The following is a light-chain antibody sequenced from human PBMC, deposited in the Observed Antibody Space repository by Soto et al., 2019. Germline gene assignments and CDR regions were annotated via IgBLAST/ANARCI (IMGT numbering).Light chain of an antibody. Sequence: EIVLTQSPATLPSSPGVRATLSCRASQSVSSSLAWYQQKPCQAHRLLSYGASNTAGGIPARFRGSGSGRDFTLTISSLEREDFAVSYCQQRSNWPVTFGQGTRVEIK. CDR1: QSVSSS. V-gene: IGKV3-11*02. J-gene: IGKJ5*01. CDR2: GAS. CDR3: QQRSNWPVT.